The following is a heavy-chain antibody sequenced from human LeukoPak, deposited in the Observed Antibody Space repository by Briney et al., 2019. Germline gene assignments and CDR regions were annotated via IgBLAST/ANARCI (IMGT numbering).Heavy chain of an antibody. V-gene: IGHV3-48*04. CDR3: AKWVGTLGSLDY. J-gene: IGHJ4*02. CDR2: ISSVSHAI. D-gene: IGHD4-23*01. Sequence: GGSLRLSCALSGFTFGSYSMNWVRHAPGKGLEWLAYISSVSHAIYYADSVRGRFPISRANGKNSLYLQMTRLRAEDTAVYYCAKWVGTLGSLDYWGQGTLVTVSS. CDR1: GFTFGSYS.